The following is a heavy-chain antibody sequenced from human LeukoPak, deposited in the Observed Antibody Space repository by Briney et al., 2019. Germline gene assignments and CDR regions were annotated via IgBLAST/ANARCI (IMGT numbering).Heavy chain of an antibody. D-gene: IGHD3-10*01. CDR1: GGTFSSYA. Sequence: GSSVKVSCKASGGTFSSYAISWVRQAPGQGLERMGRIIPIFGTANYAQKFQGRVTITTDESTSTAYMELSSLRSEDTAVYYCARDGGSMVRGVITGRYYFDYWGQGTLVTVSS. V-gene: IGHV1-69*05. J-gene: IGHJ4*02. CDR2: IIPIFGTA. CDR3: ARDGGSMVRGVITGRYYFDY.